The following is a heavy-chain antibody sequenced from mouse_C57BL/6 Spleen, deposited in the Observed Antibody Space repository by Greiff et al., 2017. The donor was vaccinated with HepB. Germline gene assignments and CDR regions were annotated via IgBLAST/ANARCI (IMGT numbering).Heavy chain of an antibody. V-gene: IGHV5-17*01. CDR2: ISSGSSTI. CDR3: ARIYYDYDVGYFDV. J-gene: IGHJ1*03. D-gene: IGHD2-4*01. Sequence: EVQGVESGGGLVKPGGSLKLSCAASGFAFSDYGMHWVRQAPEKGLEWVAYISSGSSTIYYADTVKGRFTISRDNAKNTLFLQMTSLRSEDTAMYYCARIYYDYDVGYFDVWGTGTTVTVSS. CDR1: GFAFSDYG.